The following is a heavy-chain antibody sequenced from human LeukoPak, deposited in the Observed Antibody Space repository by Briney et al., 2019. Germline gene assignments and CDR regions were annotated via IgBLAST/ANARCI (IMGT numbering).Heavy chain of an antibody. CDR2: IIPILGIA. D-gene: IGHD6-19*01. CDR3: ARDNYSSGWYWFDP. V-gene: IGHV1-69*04. Sequence: GASVRVSCKASGGTFSSYAISWVRQAPGQGLEWMGRIIPILGIANYAQKFQGRVTITADKSTSTAYMELSSLKSEDTAVYYCARDNYSSGWYWFDPWGQGTLVTVSS. CDR1: GGTFSSYA. J-gene: IGHJ5*02.